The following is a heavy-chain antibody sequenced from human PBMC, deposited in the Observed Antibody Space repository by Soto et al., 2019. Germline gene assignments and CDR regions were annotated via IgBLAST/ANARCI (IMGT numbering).Heavy chain of an antibody. D-gene: IGHD6-13*01. Sequence: SETLSLTCTVSGGSISSSSYYWGWIRQPPGKGLEWIGSIYYSGSTYYNPSLKSRVTISVDTSKNQFSLKLSSVTAADTAVYYCATHSSSSWGFYYYYGMDVWGQGTTVTVSS. CDR3: ATHSSSSWGFYYYYGMDV. V-gene: IGHV4-39*01. J-gene: IGHJ6*02. CDR1: GGSISSSSYY. CDR2: IYYSGST.